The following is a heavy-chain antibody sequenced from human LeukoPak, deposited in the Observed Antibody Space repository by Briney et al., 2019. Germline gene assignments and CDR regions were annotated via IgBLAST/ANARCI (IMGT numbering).Heavy chain of an antibody. CDR1: GYSFTSYW. CDR2: IYPGDSDT. Sequence: GESLKISCKDSGYSFTSYWIGWVRQMPGKGLEWMGIIYPGDSDTRYSPSFQGQVTISADKSISTAYLQWSSLKASDTAMYYCARVREYYDILTGYYLDYWGQGTLVTVSS. V-gene: IGHV5-51*01. J-gene: IGHJ4*02. CDR3: ARVREYYDILTGYYLDY. D-gene: IGHD3-9*01.